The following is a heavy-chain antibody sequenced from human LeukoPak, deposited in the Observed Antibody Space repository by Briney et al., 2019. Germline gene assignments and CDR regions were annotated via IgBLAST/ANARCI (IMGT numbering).Heavy chain of an antibody. V-gene: IGHV3-30*02. Sequence: HPGGSLRLSCAAPGITFSSFGMHWLRQAPGKGLEWVAFIWYDGSNKYYADSVKGRFTISRDNSKNTLYLQMNSLRVEDTAVYYCAKDFEGFCGGDCYSMDFWGQGTLATVSS. J-gene: IGHJ4*02. D-gene: IGHD2-21*02. CDR1: GITFSSFG. CDR2: IWYDGSNK. CDR3: AKDFEGFCGGDCYSMDF.